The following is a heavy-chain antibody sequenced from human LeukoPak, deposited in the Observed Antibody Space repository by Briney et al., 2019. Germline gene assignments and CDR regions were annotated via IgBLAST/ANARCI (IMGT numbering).Heavy chain of an antibody. Sequence: SETLSLTCTVSGGSISSYYWSWIRQPPGKALEWIGYIYYSGSTNYNPSLKSRVTISVDTSKNQFSLKLSSVTAADTAVYYCARDLEGLDGYTTEWGQGTLVTVSS. CDR2: IYYSGST. J-gene: IGHJ4*02. D-gene: IGHD5-24*01. CDR1: GGSISSYY. V-gene: IGHV4-59*01. CDR3: ARDLEGLDGYTTE.